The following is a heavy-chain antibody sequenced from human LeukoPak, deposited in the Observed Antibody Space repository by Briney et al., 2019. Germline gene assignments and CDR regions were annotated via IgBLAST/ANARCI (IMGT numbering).Heavy chain of an antibody. CDR3: ASGGYCSSTSCYTGLDY. CDR1: GGSISSYY. V-gene: IGHV4-59*01. Sequence: SETLSLTCTVSGGSISSYYWSWIRQPPGKGLEWIGYIYYSGSTNYNPSLKSRVTISVDTSKNQFSLKLSSVTAADTAVYYCASGGYCSSTSCYTGLDYWGQGTLVTVSS. J-gene: IGHJ4*02. CDR2: IYYSGST. D-gene: IGHD2-2*02.